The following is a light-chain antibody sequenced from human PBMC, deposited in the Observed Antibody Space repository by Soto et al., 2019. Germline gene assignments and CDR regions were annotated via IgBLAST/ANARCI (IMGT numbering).Light chain of an antibody. V-gene: IGLV2-8*01. CDR1: SSDVGGYNY. J-gene: IGLJ1*01. CDR2: EVT. CDR3: ASYAGSNKV. Sequence: QSALTQPPSASGSPGQSVTISCTGTSSDVGGYNYVSWYQQHPGKAPKLMIYEVTKRPSGVPDRFPGSKSGNTASLTVSGLLPEDEADYYCASYAGSNKVFGTGTKLTVL.